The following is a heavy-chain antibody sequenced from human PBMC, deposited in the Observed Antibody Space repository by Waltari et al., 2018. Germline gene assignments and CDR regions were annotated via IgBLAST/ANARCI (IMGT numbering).Heavy chain of an antibody. CDR1: GGSISSYY. Sequence: QVQLQESGPGLVKPSETLSLTCTVSGGSISSYYWSWIRQPPGKGLEWIGYIYYSGSTNNNPSLKSRVTISVDTSKNQCSLKLSSVTAADTAVYYCARANGVGPRWFDYWGQGTLVTVSS. CDR2: IYYSGST. CDR3: ARANGVGPRWFDY. J-gene: IGHJ4*02. V-gene: IGHV4-59*01. D-gene: IGHD2-15*01.